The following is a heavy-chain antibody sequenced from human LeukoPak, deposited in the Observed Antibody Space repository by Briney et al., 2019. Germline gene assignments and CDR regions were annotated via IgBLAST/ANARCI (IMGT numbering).Heavy chain of an antibody. CDR1: EYSFISYW. J-gene: IGHJ4*02. CDR3: ARQRSGSYFPDLYDY. CDR2: IYPGDSHT. D-gene: IGHD1-26*01. Sequence: KSGESMKTSCKGSEYSFISYWIVCVRQMPGKGLEWMGLIYPGDSHTRYSPSFQGQVTISADKSISTAYLQWSSLKASDTAMYYCARQRSGSYFPDLYDYWGQGTLVTVSS. V-gene: IGHV5-51*01.